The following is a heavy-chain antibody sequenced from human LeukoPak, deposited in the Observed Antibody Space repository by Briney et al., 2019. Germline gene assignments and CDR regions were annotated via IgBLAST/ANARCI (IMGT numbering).Heavy chain of an antibody. CDR1: GGSLNTYY. CDR3: ARAGFPNWFDP. Sequence: SETLSLTCTVSGGSLNTYYWTWIRQPPGKGLEWIGYISYSGITDYNPSLKSRVTISVDTSKNQFSLRLRSETAADTAVYYCARAGFPNWFDPWGQGILVAVSS. CDR2: ISYSGIT. V-gene: IGHV4-59*01. J-gene: IGHJ5*02. D-gene: IGHD2/OR15-2a*01.